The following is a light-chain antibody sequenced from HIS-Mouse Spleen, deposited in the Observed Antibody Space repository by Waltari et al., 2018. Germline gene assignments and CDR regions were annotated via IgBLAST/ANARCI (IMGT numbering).Light chain of an antibody. CDR3: QSADSSGTYSVV. J-gene: IGLJ2*01. CDR2: KDS. CDR1: ALPKQY. Sequence: SYELTQPPSVSVSPGQTARITCSGDALPKQYAYWYQQKPGQAPVLVTSKDSERPSGIPERFSGSSSGTTVTLTISGVQAEDEADYYCQSADSSGTYSVVFGGGTKLTVL. V-gene: IGLV3-25*03.